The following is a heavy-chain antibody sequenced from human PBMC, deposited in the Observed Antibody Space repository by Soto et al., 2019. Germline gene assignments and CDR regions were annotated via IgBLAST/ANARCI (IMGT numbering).Heavy chain of an antibody. CDR2: IYYSGST. J-gene: IGHJ4*02. V-gene: IGHV4-59*01. CDR3: ARFWVPAAMLDY. Sequence: PSETLSLTCTVSGGSISSYYWSWSRQPPGKGLEWIGYIYYSGSTNYNPSLKSRVTISVDTSKNQFSLKLSSVTAADTAVYYCARFWVPAAMLDYWGQGTLVTVSS. D-gene: IGHD2-2*01. CDR1: GGSISSYY.